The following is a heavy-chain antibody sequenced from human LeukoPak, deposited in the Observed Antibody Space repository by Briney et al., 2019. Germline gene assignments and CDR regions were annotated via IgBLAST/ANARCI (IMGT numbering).Heavy chain of an antibody. V-gene: IGHV3-30-3*01. CDR3: ARVLTAKSERWLQFTPFDF. J-gene: IGHJ4*02. Sequence: GGSLRLSCAASGFTFSSYAMSWVRQAPGKGLEWVAVISYDGFNKHYADSVKGRFNISRDNSKNTLSLQMNSLRAEDTAVYYCARVLTAKSERWLQFTPFDFWGQGTLVTVSS. CDR2: ISYDGFNK. D-gene: IGHD5-24*01. CDR1: GFTFSSYA.